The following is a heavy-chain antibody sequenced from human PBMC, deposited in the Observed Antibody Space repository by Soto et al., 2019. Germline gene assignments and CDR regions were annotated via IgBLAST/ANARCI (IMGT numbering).Heavy chain of an antibody. CDR2: INHSGST. Sequence: SETLSLTCAVYGGSFSGYYWSWIRQPPGKGLEWIGEINHSGSTNYNPSLKSRVTISVDTSKNQFSLKLSSVTAADTAVYYCERVGYSSSCPRISWFAPWGQGTLVTVSS. D-gene: IGHD6-13*01. CDR3: ERVGYSSSCPRISWFAP. V-gene: IGHV4-34*01. J-gene: IGHJ5*02. CDR1: GGSFSGYY.